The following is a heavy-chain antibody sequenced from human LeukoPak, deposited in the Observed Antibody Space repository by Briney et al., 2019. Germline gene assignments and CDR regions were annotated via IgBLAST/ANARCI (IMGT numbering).Heavy chain of an antibody. CDR2: ISRDESST. D-gene: IGHD1-26*01. CDR3: ARDLGNLINAYDI. J-gene: IGHJ3*02. V-gene: IGHV3-74*01. Sequence: GGSLRLSCAASGFTFSDYWMHWVRQAPGKGLVWVSRISRDESSTNYADSVKGRFTISKDNAKGTLYFQMNSLRPEDTAVYYCARDLGNLINAYDIWGQGTMVTVSS. CDR1: GFTFSDYW.